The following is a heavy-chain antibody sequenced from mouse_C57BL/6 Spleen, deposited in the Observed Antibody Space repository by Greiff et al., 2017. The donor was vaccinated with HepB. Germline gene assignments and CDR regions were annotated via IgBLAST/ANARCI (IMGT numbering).Heavy chain of an antibody. J-gene: IGHJ4*01. CDR1: GYTFTDYN. Sequence: EVKLVESGPELVKPGASVKMSCKASGYTFTDYNMHWVKQSHGKSLEWIGYINPNNGGTSYNQKFKGKATLTVNKSSSTAYMELRSLTSEDSAVYYCAREGLRLRDAMDYWGQGTSVTVSS. D-gene: IGHD3-2*02. V-gene: IGHV1-22*01. CDR2: INPNNGGT. CDR3: AREGLRLRDAMDY.